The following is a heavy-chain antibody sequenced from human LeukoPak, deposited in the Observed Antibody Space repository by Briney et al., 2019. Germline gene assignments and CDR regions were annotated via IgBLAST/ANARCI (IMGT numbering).Heavy chain of an antibody. CDR2: VFHTGSS. CDR1: GYSISSCYY. V-gene: IGHV4-38-2*01. J-gene: IGHJ4*02. D-gene: IGHD4-11*01. Sequence: PSETLSLTCAVSGYSISSCYYWGWIRQPPGKGPGWIGSVFHTGSSYYIPSLKSRVTISVDTSKNQFSLEVSSVTAADTAIYYCARGISTTGPDYWGPGTLVTVSS. CDR3: ARGISTTGPDY.